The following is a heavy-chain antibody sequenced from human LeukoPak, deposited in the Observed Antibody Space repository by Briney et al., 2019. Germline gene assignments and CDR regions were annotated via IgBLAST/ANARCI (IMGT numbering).Heavy chain of an antibody. CDR1: VGTISTYY. V-gene: IGHV4-59*08. Sequence: SETLSLTCTVSVGTISTYYWSWLRQPPGKGLEWIGYIYYSGSTNYNPSLKSRVTISLDKYTNQFSLKLIGIPTAERVVYYCARHSRGYSYGYPDYWGQGTLVTVSP. CDR2: IYYSGST. J-gene: IGHJ4*02. CDR3: ARHSRGYSYGYPDY. D-gene: IGHD5-18*01.